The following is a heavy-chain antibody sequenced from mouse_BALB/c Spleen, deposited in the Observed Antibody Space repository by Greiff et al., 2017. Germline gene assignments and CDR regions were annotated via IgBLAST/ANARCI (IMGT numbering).Heavy chain of an antibody. D-gene: IGHD2-14*01. J-gene: IGHJ2*01. CDR1: GFTFSSYG. V-gene: IGHV5-6*01. Sequence: EVQRVESGGDLVKPGGSLKLSCAASGFTFSSYGMSWVRQTPDKRLEWVATISSGGSYTYYPDSVKGRFTISRDNAKNTLYLQMSSLKSEDTAMYYCARDGGTTGGYYFDYWGQGTTLTVSS. CDR3: ARDGGTTGGYYFDY. CDR2: ISSGGSYT.